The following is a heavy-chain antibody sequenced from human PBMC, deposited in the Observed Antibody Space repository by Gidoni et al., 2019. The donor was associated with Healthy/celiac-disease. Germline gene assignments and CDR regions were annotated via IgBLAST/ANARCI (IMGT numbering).Heavy chain of an antibody. CDR3: ARDWGSYFDY. Sequence: YDGSNKYYADSVKGRFTISRDNSKNTLYLQMNSLRAEDTAVYYCARDWGSYFDYWGQGTLVTVSS. V-gene: IGHV3-33*01. D-gene: IGHD3-16*01. J-gene: IGHJ4*02. CDR2: YDGSNK.